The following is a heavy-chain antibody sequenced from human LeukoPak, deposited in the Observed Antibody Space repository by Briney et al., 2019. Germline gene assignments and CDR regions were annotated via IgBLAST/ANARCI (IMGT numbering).Heavy chain of an antibody. CDR3: ARFGELLYDAFDI. Sequence: ASVKVSCKASGYTFTSYGISWVRQAPGQGLEWMGWISAYNGNTNYAQKLQGRVTMTTDTSTSTVYMELSSLRSEDTAVYYCARFGELLYDAFDIWGQGTMVTVSS. J-gene: IGHJ3*02. CDR2: ISAYNGNT. CDR1: GYTFTSYG. D-gene: IGHD3-10*01. V-gene: IGHV1-18*01.